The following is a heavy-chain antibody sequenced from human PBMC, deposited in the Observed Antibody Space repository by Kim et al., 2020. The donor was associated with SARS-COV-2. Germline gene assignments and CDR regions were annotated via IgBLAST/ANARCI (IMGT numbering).Heavy chain of an antibody. CDR3: ARDLRAVAGTWVGYFDP. CDR1: GGTMSSYY. D-gene: IGHD6-19*01. Sequence: SETLSLTCSVSGGTMSSYYWTWIRPPPGKGLEWIGNMYDGGTTNYNPPLKRRVTISIDTSKNQFSLKLTSVTAADPAIYYCARDLRAVAGTWVGYFDPWGQGTLVSVSS. J-gene: IGHJ5*02. CDR2: MYDGGTT. V-gene: IGHV4-59*01.